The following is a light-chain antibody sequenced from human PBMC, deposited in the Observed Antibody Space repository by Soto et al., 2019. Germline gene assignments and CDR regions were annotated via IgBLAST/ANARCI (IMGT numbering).Light chain of an antibody. Sequence: DIQMTQSPSSLSASVGDRFTITCRASQSISSYLNWYQQKPGKAPKLLIYAASSLQSGVPSRFSGSESGTDFTLTISSLQPEDFATYYCQQSYSTPQTFGQGTKVDIK. CDR3: QQSYSTPQT. J-gene: IGKJ1*01. V-gene: IGKV1-39*01. CDR1: QSISSY. CDR2: AAS.